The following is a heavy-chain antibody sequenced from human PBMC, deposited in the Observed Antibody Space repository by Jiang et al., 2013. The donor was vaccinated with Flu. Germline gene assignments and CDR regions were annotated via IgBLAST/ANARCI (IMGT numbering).Heavy chain of an antibody. CDR1: GFTFSSYW. J-gene: IGHJ6*02. V-gene: IGHV3-74*01. CDR3: ARGTYYYGMDV. Sequence: PGGSRRDSPVQPSGFTFSSYWMHWVRQAPGKGLVWVSRINSDGSSTSYADSVKGRFTISRDNAKNTLYLQMNSLRAEDTAVYYCARGTYYYGMDVWGQGTTVTVSS. CDR2: INSDGSST.